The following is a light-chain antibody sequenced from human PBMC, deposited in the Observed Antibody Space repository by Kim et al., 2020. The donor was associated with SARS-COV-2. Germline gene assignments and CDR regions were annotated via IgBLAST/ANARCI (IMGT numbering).Light chain of an antibody. Sequence: SYELTQPPSVSVSPGQTASITCSGDKLGDKYACWYQQKPGQSPVLVIYQDSKRPSGIPERFSGSNSGNTATLTISGTQAMDEADYYCQAWDSSTAGVGFRGGTQLTVL. CDR2: QDS. CDR1: KLGDKY. J-gene: IGLJ2*01. CDR3: QAWDSSTAGVG. V-gene: IGLV3-1*01.